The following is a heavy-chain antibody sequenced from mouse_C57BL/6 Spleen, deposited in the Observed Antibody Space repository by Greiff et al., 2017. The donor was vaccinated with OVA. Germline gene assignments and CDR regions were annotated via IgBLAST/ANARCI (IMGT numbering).Heavy chain of an antibody. CDR2: IDPANGNT. CDR3: ARSAYDGVYYYAMDY. Sequence: EVQLQQSVAELVMPCSSFPFSFPSSFFPLHPPSMHWVKQRPEQGLEWIGRIDPANGNTKYAPKFQGKATITADTSSNTAYLQLSSLTSEDTAIYYCARSAYDGVYYYAMDYWGQGTSGTVSS. J-gene: IGHJ4*01. V-gene: IGHV14-3*01. CDR1: FFPLHPPS. D-gene: IGHD2-12*01.